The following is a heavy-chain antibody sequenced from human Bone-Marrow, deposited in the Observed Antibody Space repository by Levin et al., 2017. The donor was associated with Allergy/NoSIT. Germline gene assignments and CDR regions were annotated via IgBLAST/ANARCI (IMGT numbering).Heavy chain of an antibody. V-gene: IGHV3-33*01. CDR2: IWYDGSNK. CDR3: ARDGLTYGDYVPSALIDY. CDR1: GFTFSSYG. J-gene: IGHJ4*02. Sequence: GGSLRLSCAASGFTFSSYGMHWVRQAPGKGLEWVAVIWYDGSNKYYADSVKGRFTISRDNSKNTLYLQMNSLRAEDTAVYYCARDGLTYGDYVPSALIDYWGQGTLVTVSS. D-gene: IGHD4-17*01.